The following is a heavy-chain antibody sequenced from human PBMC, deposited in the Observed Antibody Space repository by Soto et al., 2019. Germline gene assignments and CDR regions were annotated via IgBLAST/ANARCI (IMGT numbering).Heavy chain of an antibody. V-gene: IGHV1-3*01. CDR1: GYTFISYP. J-gene: IGHJ6*02. Sequence: GASGKVSCKASGYTFISYPIHWVRQAPGQRLEWMGWINAGTGNTKYSQKFQGRVTITRDTSASTAYMELSSLRSEDTAIYYCARWAYGMDVWGQGTTVTVSS. CDR3: ARWAYGMDV. CDR2: INAGTGNT.